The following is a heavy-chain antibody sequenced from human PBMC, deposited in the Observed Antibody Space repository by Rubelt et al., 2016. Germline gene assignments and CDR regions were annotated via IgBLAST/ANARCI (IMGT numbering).Heavy chain of an antibody. CDR1: GGSISSYY. Sequence: QVQLQESGPGLVKPSETLSLTCTVSGGSISSYYWSWIRQPPGKGLEWIATIYYSGTTYYNASLKSRVTISVDKSKNQFSLKLNSGTAADTAVYYCARDPIYGMDVWGQGTTVTVSS. CDR2: IYYSGTT. V-gene: IGHV4-59*12. J-gene: IGHJ6*02. CDR3: ARDPIYGMDV.